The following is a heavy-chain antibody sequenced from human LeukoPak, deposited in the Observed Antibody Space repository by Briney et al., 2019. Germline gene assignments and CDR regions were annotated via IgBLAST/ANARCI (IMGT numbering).Heavy chain of an antibody. D-gene: IGHD6-13*01. CDR1: GDSFSSHY. J-gene: IGHJ5*02. CDR3: ARGPISAAGTFDP. Sequence: SETLSLTCAVSGDSFSSHYWTWIRQPPGKGLEWIGYISYIGSTNYNPSLKSRVTMSVDTSKNQFSLKLSSVTAADTAVYYCARGPISAAGTFDPWGQGTLVTVSS. V-gene: IGHV4-59*11. CDR2: ISYIGST.